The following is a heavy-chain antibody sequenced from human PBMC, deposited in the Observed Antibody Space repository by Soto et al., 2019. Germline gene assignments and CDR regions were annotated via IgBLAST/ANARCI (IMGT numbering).Heavy chain of an antibody. CDR1: GFTFRNYA. CDR2: IPGGGDAT. D-gene: IGHD3-22*01. J-gene: IGHJ4*02. Sequence: HPGGFLRLSCAASGFTFRNYAMTWVRQAPGKGLEWVSTIPGGGDATYYADSVKGRFTVSRDDSRNTLYLQMNSLRAEDTAVFYCTTRNYYDSRGFYYYYYFDWWGQGTLVTVSS. V-gene: IGHV3-23*01. CDR3: TTRNYYDSRGFYYYYYFDW.